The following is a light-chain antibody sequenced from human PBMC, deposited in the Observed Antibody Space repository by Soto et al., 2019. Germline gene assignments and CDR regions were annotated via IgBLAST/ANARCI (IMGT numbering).Light chain of an antibody. Sequence: EIHLTQSPSDLSASVGDSVPITCRASQAISSCLAWYQQKPGKAPKLLIYKASTLKSGAPSRFSGSGSGTEFTLTISSLQPDDFATYYCQHYNSYSGAFGQGTKVDIK. CDR3: QHYNSYSGA. CDR1: QAISSC. J-gene: IGKJ1*01. CDR2: KAS. V-gene: IGKV1-5*03.